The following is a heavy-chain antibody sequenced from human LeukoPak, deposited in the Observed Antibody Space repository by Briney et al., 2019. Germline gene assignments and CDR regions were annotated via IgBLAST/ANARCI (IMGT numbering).Heavy chain of an antibody. CDR3: AAIPAAAGPFRNDY. D-gene: IGHD6-13*01. V-gene: IGHV3-30*02. J-gene: IGHJ4*02. Sequence: GGSLRLSCAASGFTFSSYGMHWVRQAPGKGLEWVAVIWYDGSNKYYADSVKGRFTISRDNSKNTLYLQMNSLRAEDTAVYYCAAIPAAAGPFRNDYWGQGTLVTVSS. CDR2: IWYDGSNK. CDR1: GFTFSSYG.